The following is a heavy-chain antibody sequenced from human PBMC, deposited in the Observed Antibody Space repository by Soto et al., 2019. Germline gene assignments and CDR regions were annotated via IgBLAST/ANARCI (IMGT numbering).Heavy chain of an antibody. Sequence: ITHYCPVSEVTICSYGMHRVQKAPVKGLEWVAVIWYDGSNKYYADSVKGRFTISRDNSKNTLYLQMNSLRAEDTAVYYCAREYLVVHHRLMAYWGQGTLVTVSS. CDR1: EVTICSYG. D-gene: IGHD2-2*01. V-gene: IGHV3-33*01. J-gene: IGHJ4*02. CDR3: AREYLVVHHRLMAY. CDR2: IWYDGSNK.